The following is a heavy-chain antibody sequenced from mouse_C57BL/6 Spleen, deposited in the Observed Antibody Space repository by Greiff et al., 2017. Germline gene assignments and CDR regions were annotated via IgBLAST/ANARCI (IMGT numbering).Heavy chain of an antibody. Sequence: VQLQQSGAELARPGASVKMSCKASGYTFTSYSMHWVKQRPGQGLEWIGYINPSSGYTKYNQKFKDKATWTADKSSSTAYMQLSSLTSEDSAGYYCARSDCEYDGYAMDDWGQGTSVTVSS. CDR1: GYTFTSYS. J-gene: IGHJ4*01. CDR3: ARSDCEYDGYAMDD. D-gene: IGHD2-4*01. CDR2: INPSSGYT. V-gene: IGHV1-4*01.